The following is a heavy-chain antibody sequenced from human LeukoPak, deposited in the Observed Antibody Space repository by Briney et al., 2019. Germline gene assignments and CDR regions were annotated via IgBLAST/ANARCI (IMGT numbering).Heavy chain of an antibody. V-gene: IGHV4-59*01. CDR1: GGSISSYY. J-gene: IGHJ3*02. D-gene: IGHD2-2*01. CDR3: ARVRDCSSTSCYPLDAFDI. Sequence: SETLSLTCTVSGGSISSYYWSWIRQPPGKGLEWIGYIYYSGSTNYNPSLKSRVTISVDTSKNQYSLKLSPVTAADTAVYYCARVRDCSSTSCYPLDAFDIWGQGTMVTVSS. CDR2: IYYSGST.